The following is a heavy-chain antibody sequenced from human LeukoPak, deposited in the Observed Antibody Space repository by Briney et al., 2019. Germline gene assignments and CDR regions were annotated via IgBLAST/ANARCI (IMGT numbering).Heavy chain of an antibody. CDR3: ARGTRQRRSGYSSD. CDR2: MNPNSGNT. D-gene: IGHD6-25*01. J-gene: IGHJ4*02. V-gene: IGHV1-8*01. CDR1: GYTFTSYD. Sequence: ASVKVSCKASGYTFTSYDINWVRQATGQGLEWMGWMNPNSGNTGYAQKFQGRVTMARNTSISTAYMELSSLRSEDTAVYYCARGTRQRRSGYSSDWGQGTLVTVSS.